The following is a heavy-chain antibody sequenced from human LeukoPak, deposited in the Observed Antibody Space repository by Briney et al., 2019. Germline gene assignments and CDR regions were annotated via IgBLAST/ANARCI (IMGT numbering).Heavy chain of an antibody. D-gene: IGHD6-19*01. CDR1: GYTFTGQF. J-gene: IGHJ4*02. CDR3: ARSGFSTGFYLDF. CDR2: IDPPSGAP. V-gene: IGHV1-2*02. Sequence: GASVKVSCKASGYTFTGQFIHWLRQAPGQGLEWMGWIDPPSGAPHYAQKFQDTITLTRDTSIATAHMEVHRLQTDDTAVYYCARSGFSTGFYLDFWGQGTPISVSS.